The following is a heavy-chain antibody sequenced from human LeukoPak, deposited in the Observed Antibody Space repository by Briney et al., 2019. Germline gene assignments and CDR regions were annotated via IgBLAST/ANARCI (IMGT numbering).Heavy chain of an antibody. J-gene: IGHJ4*02. V-gene: IGHV1-8*01. CDR2: MNPNSGNT. Sequence: ASVKVSCKASGYTFTSYDINWVRQATGQGLEWMGWMNPNSGNTGYAQKFQGRVTMTRNTSISTAYMELSSLRSEDTAVYYCARGLIEYYDFWSGYYKGGPYYFDYWGQGTLVTVSS. D-gene: IGHD3-3*01. CDR3: ARGLIEYYDFWSGYYKGGPYYFDY. CDR1: GYTFTSYD.